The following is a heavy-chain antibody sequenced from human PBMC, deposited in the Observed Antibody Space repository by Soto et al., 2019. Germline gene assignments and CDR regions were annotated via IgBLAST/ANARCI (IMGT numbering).Heavy chain of an antibody. J-gene: IGHJ4*02. CDR3: ARDINPPPYYDYIWGTFPYTLGPDY. CDR1: GFTFSSYW. V-gene: IGHV3-7*01. D-gene: IGHD3-16*01. CDR2: IKQDGSEK. Sequence: GGSLRLSRAASGFTFSSYWMSWVRQAPGKGLEWVANIKQDGSEKYYVDSVKGRFTISRDNAKNSLYLQMNSLRAEDTAVYYCARDINPPPYYDYIWGTFPYTLGPDYWGQGTLVTVSS.